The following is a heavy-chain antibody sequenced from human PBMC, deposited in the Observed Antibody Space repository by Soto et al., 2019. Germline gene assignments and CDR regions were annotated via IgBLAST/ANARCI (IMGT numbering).Heavy chain of an antibody. CDR3: MLGSGWKDFDY. CDR1: GGSISSSSYY. Sequence: SETLSLTCTVSGGSISSSSYYWGWIRQPPGKGLEWIGSIYYSGSTYYNPSLKSRVTISVDTSKNQFSLKLSSVTAADTAVYYCMLGSGWKDFDYWGQGTLVTVPQ. CDR2: IYYSGST. D-gene: IGHD3-22*01. J-gene: IGHJ4*02. V-gene: IGHV4-39*01.